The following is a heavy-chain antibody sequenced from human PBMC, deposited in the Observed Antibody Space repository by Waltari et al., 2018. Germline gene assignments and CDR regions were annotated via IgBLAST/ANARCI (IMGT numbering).Heavy chain of an antibody. CDR3: AKGGDYAALRYYGMDV. CDR2: ISGSGGST. Sequence: EVQLLESGGGLVQPGGSLRLSCAASGFTFSRYAMSWVRQAPGKGLEWVSAISGSGGSTYYADSVKGRFTISRDNSKNTLYLQMNSLRAEDTAVYYCAKGGDYAALRYYGMDVWGQGTTVTVSS. J-gene: IGHJ6*02. D-gene: IGHD4-17*01. V-gene: IGHV3-23*01. CDR1: GFTFSRYA.